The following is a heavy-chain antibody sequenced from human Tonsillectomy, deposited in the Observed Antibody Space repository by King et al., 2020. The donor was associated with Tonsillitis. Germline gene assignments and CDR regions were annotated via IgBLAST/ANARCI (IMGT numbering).Heavy chain of an antibody. CDR1: GFTFSNYA. J-gene: IGHJ6*02. CDR2: ISYDGFNK. Sequence: VQLVESGGGVVQPGRSLRLSCAASGFTFSNYAMHWVRQAPGKGLEWVAVISYDGFNKYYTDSVKGRFTISRDNSKNTLYVQMNSRRAEDTAFYYCAREVGTADMRFPYIHHYYGMDVWGQGTTLSVS. CDR3: AREVGTADMRFPYIHHYYGMDV. V-gene: IGHV3-30*04. D-gene: IGHD2-2*01.